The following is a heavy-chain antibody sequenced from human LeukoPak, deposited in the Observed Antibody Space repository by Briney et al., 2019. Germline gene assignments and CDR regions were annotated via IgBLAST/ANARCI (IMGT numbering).Heavy chain of an antibody. CDR1: GYTFTGYY. Sequence: ASVKVSCKASGYTFTGYYMHWVRQAPGQGLEWMGWINPNSGGTNYAQKFQGRVTMTRDTSISTAYMELSRLRFDDTAVYYCARELELDYYYYYMDVWGKGTTVTVSS. J-gene: IGHJ6*03. V-gene: IGHV1-2*02. CDR3: ARELELDYYYYYMDV. CDR2: INPNSGGT. D-gene: IGHD1-7*01.